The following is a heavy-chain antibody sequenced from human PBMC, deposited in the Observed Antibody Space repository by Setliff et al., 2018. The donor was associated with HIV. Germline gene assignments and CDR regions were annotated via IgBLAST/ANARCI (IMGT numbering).Heavy chain of an antibody. CDR3: ARRMEMTPIGY. D-gene: IGHD2-15*01. J-gene: IGHJ4*02. CDR1: GYTFTTYG. CDR2: INSYNGNP. Sequence: GASVKVSCKASGYTFTTYGVNWVRQAPGQGLEWMGWINSYNGNPTYAQGFTGRFVFSLDTSVSTAYLQISSLKAEDSAVYYCARRMEMTPIGYWGQGTLVTVSS. V-gene: IGHV7-4-1*02.